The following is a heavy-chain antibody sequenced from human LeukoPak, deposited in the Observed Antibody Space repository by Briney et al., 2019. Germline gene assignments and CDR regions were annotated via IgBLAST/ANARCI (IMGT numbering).Heavy chain of an antibody. CDR1: GGSLSSNCY. CDR3: ASQTTARPTSWYLDL. Sequence: SETLSLTCTVSGGSLSSNCYWAWIRQPPGKGLELSGLIYYIGGAFYGPSLKSRVIISVDTSKNQFSLNLRPVPAANTAVYYCASQTTARPTSWYLDLWGRGTLVTVSS. D-gene: IGHD4-17*01. J-gene: IGHJ2*01. V-gene: IGHV4-39*01. CDR2: IYYIGGA.